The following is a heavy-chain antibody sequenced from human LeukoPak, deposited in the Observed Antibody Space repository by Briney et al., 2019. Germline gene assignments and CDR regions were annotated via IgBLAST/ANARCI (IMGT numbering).Heavy chain of an antibody. D-gene: IGHD3-10*01. CDR2: ISGDGSST. V-gene: IGHV3-74*01. CDR3: ARDRSLTMDC. J-gene: IGHJ4*02. Sequence: GGSLRLSCAASGFAFNTYWMHWVRQVPGKGLVWVSRISGDGSSTTYADSVKGRFTIFRDNAGNTLYLQMNGLRAEDTAIYYCARDRSLTMDCWDQGTLVTVSS. CDR1: GFAFNTYW.